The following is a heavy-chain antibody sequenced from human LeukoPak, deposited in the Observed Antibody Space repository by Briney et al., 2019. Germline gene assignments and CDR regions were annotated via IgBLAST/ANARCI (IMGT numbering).Heavy chain of an antibody. Sequence: SVKVSCKASGGTFSSYAISWVRQAPGQGLEWMGRITPIPGIANYAQKFQGRVTITADKSTSTAYMELSSLRSEDTAVYYCARDRTGYCSGGSCYLVWFDPWGQGTLVTVSS. J-gene: IGHJ5*02. CDR3: ARDRTGYCSGGSCYLVWFDP. V-gene: IGHV1-69*04. CDR2: ITPIPGIA. D-gene: IGHD2-15*01. CDR1: GGTFSSYA.